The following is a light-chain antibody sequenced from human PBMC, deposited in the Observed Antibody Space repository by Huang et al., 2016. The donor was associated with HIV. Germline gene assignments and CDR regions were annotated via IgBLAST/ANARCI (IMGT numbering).Light chain of an antibody. Sequence: DIQMTQSPSSLSASVGDRVTITGRASQGISNSLAWYQQKSGRAPMLMLYDASRLEKGVASRFSGSGAGTDYTLTISSLQPEDFATYYCQQYYTTPSFGQGTKVEIK. CDR1: QGISNS. CDR2: DAS. J-gene: IGKJ1*01. CDR3: QQYYTTPS. V-gene: IGKV1-NL1*01.